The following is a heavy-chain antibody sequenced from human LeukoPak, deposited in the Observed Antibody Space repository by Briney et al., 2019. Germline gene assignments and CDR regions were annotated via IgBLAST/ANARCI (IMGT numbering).Heavy chain of an antibody. D-gene: IGHD3-22*01. CDR3: ARSHDSSLIAFDI. CDR1: GYRFITYW. Sequence: GESLKISFEGSGYRFITYWIGWVRQMPGKGLEWMGIIYPGDSDTRYSPSFQGQVTISADKSISTAYLQWSSLQASDTAMYYCARSHDSSLIAFDIWGQGTMVTVSS. J-gene: IGHJ3*02. CDR2: IYPGDSDT. V-gene: IGHV5-51*01.